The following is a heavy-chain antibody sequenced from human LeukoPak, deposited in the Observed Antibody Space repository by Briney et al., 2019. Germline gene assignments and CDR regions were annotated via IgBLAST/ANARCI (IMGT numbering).Heavy chain of an antibody. V-gene: IGHV3-30*04. D-gene: IGHD1-26*01. Sequence: GGSLSLSCAASGFTFSNYAMHWVRQAPGKGLEWVEVTSYDGSVKYYADSVKGRFTISRDNSKNTLYLQMNRLSAEDTAMYYCAREGIPGAVQFDYWGQGTLVTVSS. CDR2: TSYDGSVK. J-gene: IGHJ4*02. CDR1: GFTFSNYA. CDR3: AREGIPGAVQFDY.